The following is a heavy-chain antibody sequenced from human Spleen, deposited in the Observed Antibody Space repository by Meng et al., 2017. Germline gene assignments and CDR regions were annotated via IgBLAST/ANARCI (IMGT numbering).Heavy chain of an antibody. CDR3: AHSLTSSSWYITYIVNWFDP. CDR2: IYWDDDK. CDR1: GFSLSTSGVG. V-gene: IGHV2-5*02. Sequence: QTTLKESGPTLVKPTQTLTLPCTFSGFSLSTSGVGVGWIRQPPGKALEWLALIYWDDDKRYSPSLKSRLTITKDTSKNQVVLTMTNMDPVDTATYYCAHSLTSSSWYITYIVNWFDPWGQGTLVTVSS. D-gene: IGHD6-13*01. J-gene: IGHJ5*02.